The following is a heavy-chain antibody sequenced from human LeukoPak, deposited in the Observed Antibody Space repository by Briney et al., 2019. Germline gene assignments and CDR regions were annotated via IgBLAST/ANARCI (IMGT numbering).Heavy chain of an antibody. CDR2: INSASSDI. V-gene: IGHV3-21*06. Sequence: GGSLRLSCAASGFTFNSYIMIWVRQTPGKGLEWVSSINSASSDISYADSVRGQFTISRDNAQNFLYLQMNSLRAEDTAVYYCARIKNGVPNPWGRGTLVTVSS. D-gene: IGHD3-10*01. CDR3: ARIKNGVPNP. CDR1: GFTFNSYI. J-gene: IGHJ5*02.